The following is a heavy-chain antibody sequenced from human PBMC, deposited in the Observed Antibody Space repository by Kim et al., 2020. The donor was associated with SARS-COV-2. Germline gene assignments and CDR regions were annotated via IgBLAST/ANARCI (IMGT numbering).Heavy chain of an antibody. D-gene: IGHD2-2*01. Sequence: SETLSLTCAVYGGSFSGYYWSWIRQPPGKGLEWIGEINHSGSTNYNPSLKSRVTISVDTSKNQFSLKLSSVTAADTAVYYCARGPANLYYYYYGMDVWGQGTTVTVSS. CDR3: ARGPANLYYYYYGMDV. J-gene: IGHJ6*02. V-gene: IGHV4-34*01. CDR1: GGSFSGYY. CDR2: INHSGST.